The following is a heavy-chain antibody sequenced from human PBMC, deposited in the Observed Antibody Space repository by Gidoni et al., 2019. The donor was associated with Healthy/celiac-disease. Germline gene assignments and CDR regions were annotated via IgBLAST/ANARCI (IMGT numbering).Heavy chain of an antibody. J-gene: IGHJ4*02. V-gene: IGHV1-2*02. D-gene: IGHD3-16*02. CDR3: ARDSSYDYVWGSYRYIGD. CDR1: GYTFTGYY. Sequence: QVQLVQSGAEVKKPGASVKVSCKASGYTFTGYYMHWVRQAPGQGLEWMGWINPNSGGTNYAQKFQGRVTMTRDTSISTADMELSRLRSDDTAVYYCARDSSYDYVWGSYRYIGDWGQGTLVTVSS. CDR2: INPNSGGT.